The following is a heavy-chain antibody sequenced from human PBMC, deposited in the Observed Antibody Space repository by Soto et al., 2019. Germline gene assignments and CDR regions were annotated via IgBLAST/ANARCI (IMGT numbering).Heavy chain of an antibody. D-gene: IGHD3-10*01. V-gene: IGHV3-9*01. CDR1: GFTFDDYA. J-gene: IGHJ6*03. CDR2: ISWNSGSI. CDR3: AKDSGLLWFGEKDMDV. Sequence: GGSLRLSCAASGFTFDDYAMHWVRQAPGKGLEWVSGISWNSGSIGYADSVKGRFTISRDNAKNSLYLQMNSLRAEDTALYYCAKDSGLLWFGEKDMDVWGKGTTVTVSS.